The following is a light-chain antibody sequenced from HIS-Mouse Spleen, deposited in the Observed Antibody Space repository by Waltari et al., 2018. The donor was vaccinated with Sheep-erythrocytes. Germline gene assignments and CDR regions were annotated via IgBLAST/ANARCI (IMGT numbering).Light chain of an antibody. J-gene: IGLJ3*02. CDR2: DVS. CDR1: SSDVGGYNY. V-gene: IGLV2-14*03. Sequence: QSALTQPASVSGSPGQSITISCTGTSSDVGGYNYVSWYQQHPGKAPKLMIYDVSKRPCGVSIRFSGSKSGNTASLTISGLQAEDEADYYCSSYTSSSTWVFGGGTKLTVL. CDR3: SSYTSSSTWV.